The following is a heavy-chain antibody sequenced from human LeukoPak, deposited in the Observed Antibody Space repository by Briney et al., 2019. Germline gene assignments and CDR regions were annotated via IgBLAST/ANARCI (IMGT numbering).Heavy chain of an antibody. J-gene: IGHJ4*02. CDR3: ARQGTVGAYDY. CDR1: GYTFSNYA. D-gene: IGHD1-26*01. CDR2: INTYSGNT. Sequence: ASVKVSCKASGYTFSNYAITWVRQAPGQGLEWMGWINTYSGNTNYEQKVQGRVTMTTDTSTNTAYMELRSLRSDDTALYYCARQGTVGAYDYWGQGTLVAVSS. V-gene: IGHV1-18*01.